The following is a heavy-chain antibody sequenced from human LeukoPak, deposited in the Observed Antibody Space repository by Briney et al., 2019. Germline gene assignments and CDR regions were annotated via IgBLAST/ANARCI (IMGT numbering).Heavy chain of an antibody. Sequence: PGGSLRLSCAASGFTFSSFEMNWVRQAPGKGLEWVSVISSSGRTIYYADSVKGRFTISRDNAKNSLYLQMNSLRAEDTAVYYCARVGGYYDSSGYYYVPIDYWGQGTLVTVSS. CDR3: ARVGGYYDSSGYYYVPIDY. V-gene: IGHV3-48*03. CDR2: ISSSGRTI. CDR1: GFTFSSFE. J-gene: IGHJ4*02. D-gene: IGHD3-22*01.